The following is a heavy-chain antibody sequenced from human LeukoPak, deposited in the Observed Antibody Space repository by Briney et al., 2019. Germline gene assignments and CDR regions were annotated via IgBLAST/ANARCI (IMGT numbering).Heavy chain of an antibody. Sequence: GSLRLSCAASGFTFSSYSMNWVRQAPGKGLEWVSYISSSSSTIYYADSVKGRFTISRDNAKNSLYLQMNSLRAEDTAVYYCARDKGNCGGDCYSPHDAFDIWGQGTMVTVSS. CDR2: ISSSSSTI. V-gene: IGHV3-48*04. CDR1: GFTFSSYS. D-gene: IGHD2-21*02. CDR3: ARDKGNCGGDCYSPHDAFDI. J-gene: IGHJ3*02.